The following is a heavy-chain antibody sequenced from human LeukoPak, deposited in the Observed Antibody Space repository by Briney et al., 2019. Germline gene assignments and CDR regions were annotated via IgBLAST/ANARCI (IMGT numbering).Heavy chain of an antibody. CDR3: ATRQPYYDFWSGPPGYSYYYMDV. Sequence: ASVKVSCKASGYPFTGYYIHWMRQAPGHGLEWIGWVNPNSGGTNYAQKFQGRVTMTRDTSISTAYMELSRLRSDDTAVYYCATRQPYYDFWSGPPGYSYYYMDVWGKGTTVTVSS. D-gene: IGHD3-3*01. CDR2: VNPNSGGT. CDR1: GYPFTGYY. V-gene: IGHV1-2*02. J-gene: IGHJ6*03.